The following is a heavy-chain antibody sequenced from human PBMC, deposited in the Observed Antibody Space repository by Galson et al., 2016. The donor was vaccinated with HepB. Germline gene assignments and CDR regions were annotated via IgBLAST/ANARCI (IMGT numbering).Heavy chain of an antibody. Sequence: SLRLSCAASEFSFSSHWMSWVRQAPGKGLEWVATTNQDGSERFYVDSVKGRFSIPRDNAKNSLYLQLDSLRVDDTGIYYCARAVLREGSGWGRALDIWGQGTTVTVSS. CDR3: ARAVLREGSGWGRALDI. CDR2: TNQDGSER. D-gene: IGHD6-19*01. CDR1: EFSFSSHW. J-gene: IGHJ6*02. V-gene: IGHV3-7*01.